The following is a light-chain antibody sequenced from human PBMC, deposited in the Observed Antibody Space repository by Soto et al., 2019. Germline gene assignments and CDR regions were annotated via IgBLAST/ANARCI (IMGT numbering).Light chain of an antibody. CDR2: DAS. CDR3: QQRSNWPPWT. J-gene: IGKJ1*01. CDR1: QSVSSY. Sequence: EIVLTQSPATLSLSPGERATLSCRASQSVSSYLAWYQQKPGQAPRLHIYDASNRATGIPARFSGSASGTDFTLTIGSLEPEDFAVYYCQQRSNWPPWTFGKGTKVESK. V-gene: IGKV3-11*01.